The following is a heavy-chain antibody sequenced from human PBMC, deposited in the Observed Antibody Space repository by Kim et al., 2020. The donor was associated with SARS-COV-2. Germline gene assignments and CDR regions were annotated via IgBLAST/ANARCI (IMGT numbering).Heavy chain of an antibody. Sequence: SETLSLTCTVSGGSISSSSYYWGWIRQPPGKGLEWIGSIYYSGSTYYNPSLKSRVTISVDTSKNQFSLKLSSVTAADTAVYYCAREGMGAIFDYWGQGTLVTVSS. CDR3: AREGMGAIFDY. V-gene: IGHV4-39*07. CDR1: GGSISSSSYY. CDR2: IYYSGST. J-gene: IGHJ4*02. D-gene: IGHD1-26*01.